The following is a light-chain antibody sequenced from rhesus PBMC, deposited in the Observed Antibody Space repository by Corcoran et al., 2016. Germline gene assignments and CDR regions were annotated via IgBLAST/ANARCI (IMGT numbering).Light chain of an antibody. CDR2: GAS. Sequence: EIVMTQSPGTLSLSPGERVTLSCRASQSVTTKLAWDHQKPGQAPNLLIYGASNRATGIPDRFRGGGSGTDSILTISSLGPEDVGVYYCQQDYIWPLTFGGGTKVELK. J-gene: IGKJ4*01. CDR1: QSVTTK. V-gene: IGKV3-24*04. CDR3: QQDYIWPLT.